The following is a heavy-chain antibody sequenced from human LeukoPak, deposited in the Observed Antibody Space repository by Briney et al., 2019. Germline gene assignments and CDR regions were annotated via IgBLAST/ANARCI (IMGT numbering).Heavy chain of an antibody. Sequence: PSETLSLTCTVSGGSISSSSYYWGWIRQPPGKGLEWIGSIYYSGSTYYNPSLESRVTISVDTSKNQFSLKLSSVTAADTAVYYCARVSLIVVLFDYWGQGTRVTVSS. J-gene: IGHJ4*02. V-gene: IGHV4-39*07. CDR2: IYYSGST. CDR1: GGSISSSSYY. D-gene: IGHD3-22*01. CDR3: ARVSLIVVLFDY.